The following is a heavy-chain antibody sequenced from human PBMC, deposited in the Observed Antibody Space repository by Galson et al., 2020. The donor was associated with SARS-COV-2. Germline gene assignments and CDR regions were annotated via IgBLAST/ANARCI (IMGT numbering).Heavy chain of an antibody. J-gene: IGHJ3*02. CDR2: ISGTGVST. V-gene: IGHV3-23*01. Sequence: GGSLRLSCAASGFTFSSHAMSWVRQAPGKGLEWVSTISGTGVSTSYADSVKGRFTISRDNSKNTVYLQMNSLRAEDRAVYYCARVGTQAVACTARAAFDIWGQGTMVTVSS. CDR1: GFTFSSHA. D-gene: IGHD6-19*01. CDR3: ARVGTQAVACTARAAFDI.